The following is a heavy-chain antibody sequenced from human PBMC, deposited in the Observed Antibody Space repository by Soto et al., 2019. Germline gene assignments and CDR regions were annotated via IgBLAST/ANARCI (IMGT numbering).Heavy chain of an antibody. V-gene: IGHV4-59*08. CDR2: IYFSEST. J-gene: IGHJ6*03. CDR1: GGSFSSYY. CDR3: AGRDCSGTNCCYLDDYYLDA. Sequence: QVQLQESGPGLVRPSETLSLTCTVSGGSFSSYYWTWSRQSPGTGLEWIGYIYFSESTGYNPSLRGRLAIAVDPSKNQFSLMLNSMTAADTAVYYCAGRDCSGTNCCYLDDYYLDAWGKETTVTVSS. D-gene: IGHD2-2*01.